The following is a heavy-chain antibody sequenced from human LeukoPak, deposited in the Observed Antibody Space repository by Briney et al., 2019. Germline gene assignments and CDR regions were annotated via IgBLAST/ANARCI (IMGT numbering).Heavy chain of an antibody. J-gene: IGHJ3*02. CDR3: AKGGQMMVEVARRGAFDI. CDR1: GVTFSSYA. Sequence: GASLRLSCAASGVTFSSYAMSWVRQAPGKGLEWVSGISYSGGTTYYADSLKGRFTISRDNSKNTLYLQMNSLRAEDTAVYYCAKGGQMMVEVARRGAFDIWGQGTMVTVSS. D-gene: IGHD1-1*01. CDR2: ISYSGGTT. V-gene: IGHV3-23*01.